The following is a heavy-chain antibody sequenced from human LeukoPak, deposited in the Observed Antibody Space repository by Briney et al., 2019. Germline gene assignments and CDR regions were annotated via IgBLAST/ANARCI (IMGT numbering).Heavy chain of an antibody. CDR3: GRPFPTGASAPEARDDH. Sequence: PGGALRLSCAASGLTVSTNYMAWVRQAPGKGLEWVSVVYSDGKTYYADSVKDRFTISRDSSKNTLSLQMNSVRVEDTAVYYCGRPFPTGASAPEARDDHWGQGTLVTVSS. CDR1: GLTVSTNY. V-gene: IGHV3-66*01. J-gene: IGHJ1*01. CDR2: VYSDGKT. D-gene: IGHD1-26*01.